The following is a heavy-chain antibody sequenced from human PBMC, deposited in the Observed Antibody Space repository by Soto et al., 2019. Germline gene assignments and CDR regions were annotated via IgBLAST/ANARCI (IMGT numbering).Heavy chain of an antibody. J-gene: IGHJ6*02. D-gene: IGHD3-16*01. V-gene: IGHV1-69*02. Sequence: QVQLVQSGAEVKKPGSSVKVSCKASGGTFSSYTISWVRQAPGQGLEWMGRIIPILGIGNYAQKLQGRVTIXXEXSXXTVYMETGSLKSDDMAVYYCARTYSVCLGPYGMDVWGQRTTVTVSS. CDR3: ARTYSVCLGPYGMDV. CDR1: GGTFSSYT. CDR2: IIPILGIG.